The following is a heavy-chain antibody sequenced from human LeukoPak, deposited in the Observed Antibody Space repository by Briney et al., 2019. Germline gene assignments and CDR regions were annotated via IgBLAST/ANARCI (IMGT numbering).Heavy chain of an antibody. CDR2: IFPGDSDT. CDR1: GYTFSNYW. Sequence: GESLKISCKASGYTFSNYWIGWVRQMPGKGLEWMGNIFPGDSDTRYSPSFQGQVTISVDKSTSTAYLQWSSLKASDTAMYYCARRRVYYYGSGSYYWGGAFDIWGQGTMVTVSS. V-gene: IGHV5-51*01. D-gene: IGHD3-10*01. J-gene: IGHJ3*02. CDR3: ARRRVYYYGSGSYYWGGAFDI.